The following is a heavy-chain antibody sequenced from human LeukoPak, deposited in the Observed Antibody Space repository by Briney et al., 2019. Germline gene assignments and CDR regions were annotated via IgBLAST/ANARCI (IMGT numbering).Heavy chain of an antibody. CDR2: ISGSGGDT. CDR3: AKTTAGYSSGRYPGWPIDY. Sequence: GGSLRLSCAASGFTFRSYAIYWVRQAPGKGLEWGSGISGSGGDTYFADSVKGRFTISRDHSKNTVSLQMDSLRVEDTAVYYCAKTTAGYSSGRYPGWPIDYWGQGTLVTVSS. CDR1: GFTFRSYA. V-gene: IGHV3-23*01. J-gene: IGHJ4*02. D-gene: IGHD6-19*01.